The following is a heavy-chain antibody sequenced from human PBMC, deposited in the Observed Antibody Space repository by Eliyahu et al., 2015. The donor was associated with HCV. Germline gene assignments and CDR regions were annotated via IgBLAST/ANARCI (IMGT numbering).Heavy chain of an antibody. D-gene: IGHD2-15*01. CDR3: ARGLGYCSGGSCYSKLSYFDY. CDR2: ISAYNGNT. V-gene: IGHV1-18*01. Sequence: QVQLVQSGAEVKKPGASVKVSCKASGYTFTSYGISWVRQAPGQGLEWMGWISAYNGNTNYAQKLQGRVTMTTDTSTSTAYMELRRLRSDDTAVYYCARGLGYCSGGSCYSKLSYFDYWGQGTLVTVSS. J-gene: IGHJ4*02. CDR1: GYTFTSYG.